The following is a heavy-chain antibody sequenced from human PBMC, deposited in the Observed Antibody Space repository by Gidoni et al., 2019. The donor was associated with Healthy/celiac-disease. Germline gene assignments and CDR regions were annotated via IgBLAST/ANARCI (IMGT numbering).Heavy chain of an antibody. CDR2: ISYDGSNK. D-gene: IGHD2-15*01. CDR1: GFTFSSYA. J-gene: IGHJ4*02. Sequence: QVQLVESGGGVVQPGRSLRLSCAASGFTFSSYAMHWVRQAPGKGLEWVAVISYDGSNKYYADSVKGRFTISRDNSKNTLYLQMNSLRAEDTAVYYCARAGKNVVVVAAWDYWGQGTLVTVSS. V-gene: IGHV3-30-3*01. CDR3: ARAGKNVVVVAAWDY.